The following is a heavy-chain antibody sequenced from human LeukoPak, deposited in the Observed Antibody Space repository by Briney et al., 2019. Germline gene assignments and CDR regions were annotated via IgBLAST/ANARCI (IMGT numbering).Heavy chain of an antibody. CDR1: GGSISSYY. V-gene: IGHV4-59*08. CDR2: IYYSGST. J-gene: IGHJ6*02. CDR3: ARQRRWLQLSYYYYGMDV. D-gene: IGHD5-24*01. Sequence: SETLSLTCTVSGGSISSYYRSWIRQPPGKGLEWIGYIYYSGSTNYNPSLKSRVTISVDTSKNQFSLKLSSVTAADTAVYYCARQRRWLQLSYYYYGMDVWGQGTTVTVSS.